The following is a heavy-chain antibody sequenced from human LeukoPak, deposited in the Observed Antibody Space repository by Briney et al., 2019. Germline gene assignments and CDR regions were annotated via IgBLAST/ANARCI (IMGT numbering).Heavy chain of an antibody. Sequence: GASVKVSCKASGGTFSSYAISWVRQAPGQGLEWMGGIIPIFGTANYAQKFQGRVTITADESTSTAYMELSSLRSEDTAVYYCAREAGFTTVTTYYFDYWGQGTLVTVSS. J-gene: IGHJ4*02. CDR2: IIPIFGTA. D-gene: IGHD4-17*01. CDR3: AREAGFTTVTTYYFDY. CDR1: GGTFSSYA. V-gene: IGHV1-69*13.